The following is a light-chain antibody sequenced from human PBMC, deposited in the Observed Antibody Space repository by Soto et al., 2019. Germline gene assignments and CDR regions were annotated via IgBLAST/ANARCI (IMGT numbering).Light chain of an antibody. CDR1: QSINNY. J-gene: IGKJ5*01. V-gene: IGKV1-33*01. Sequence: IPMTQSPSSLSTSVGDRVPITCQASQSINNYLNWYQQKPGRAPKLLIYDASNLEAGVPSRFRGSGSGTDFTFTISRLQPEDIATYYCQQYENLPTFGQGTRLEIK. CDR2: DAS. CDR3: QQYENLPT.